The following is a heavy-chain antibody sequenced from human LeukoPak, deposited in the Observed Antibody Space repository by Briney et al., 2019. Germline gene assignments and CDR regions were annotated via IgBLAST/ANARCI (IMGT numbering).Heavy chain of an antibody. V-gene: IGHV4-34*01. CDR2: SNHSGST. J-gene: IGHJ4*02. D-gene: IGHD5-12*01. Sequence: SSASYGSFISYYISRWRREPGEEVVEWIGVSNHSGSTNYNQSLKSRVTISVDTSKNQFSLKLSSVSAADTAVYYCARGPEWLRAIDYWGQGTLATVSS. CDR1: GSFISYYI. CDR3: ARGPEWLRAIDY.